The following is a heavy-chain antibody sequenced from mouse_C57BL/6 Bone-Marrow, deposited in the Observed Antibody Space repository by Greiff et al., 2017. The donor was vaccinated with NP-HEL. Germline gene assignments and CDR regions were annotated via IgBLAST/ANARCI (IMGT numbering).Heavy chain of an antibody. J-gene: IGHJ2*01. CDR3: ARERLLLRYPDYFDY. V-gene: IGHV1-55*01. CDR2: IYPGSGST. Sequence: VQLQQPGAELVKPGASVKMSCKASGYTFTSYWITWVKQRPGQGLEWIGDIYPGSGSTNYNEKFKSKATLTVDTSSSTAYMQLSSLTSEDSAVYYCARERLLLRYPDYFDYWGQGTTLTVSS. CDR1: GYTFTSYW. D-gene: IGHD1-1*01.